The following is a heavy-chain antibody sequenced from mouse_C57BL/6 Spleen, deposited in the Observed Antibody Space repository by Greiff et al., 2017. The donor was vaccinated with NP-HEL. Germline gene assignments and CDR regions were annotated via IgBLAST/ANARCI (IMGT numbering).Heavy chain of an antibody. J-gene: IGHJ4*01. Sequence: EVKLVESEGGLVQPGSSMKLSCTASGFTFSDYYMAWVRQVPEKGLEWVANINYDGSSTYYLDSLKSRFIISRDNAKNILYLQMSSLKSEDTATYYCARDGSYYGNFYAMDYWGQGTSVTVSS. CDR1: GFTFSDYY. CDR3: ARDGSYYGNFYAMDY. V-gene: IGHV5-16*01. CDR2: INYDGSST. D-gene: IGHD2-1*01.